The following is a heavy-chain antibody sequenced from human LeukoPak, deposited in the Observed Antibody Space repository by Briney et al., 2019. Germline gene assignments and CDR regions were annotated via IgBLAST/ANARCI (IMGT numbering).Heavy chain of an antibody. V-gene: IGHV1-18*01. CDR3: ARSYYYGSGSYRPVIDY. Sequence: RASVKVSCKSSGFTFTDEYIHWVRQAPGQGLEWMGWINPYSGAINYAQKLQGRVTMTTDTSTTTAYMELRSLRSDDTAVYYCARSYYYGSGSYRPVIDYWGQGTLVTVSS. CDR2: INPYSGAI. CDR1: GFTFTDEY. J-gene: IGHJ4*02. D-gene: IGHD3-10*01.